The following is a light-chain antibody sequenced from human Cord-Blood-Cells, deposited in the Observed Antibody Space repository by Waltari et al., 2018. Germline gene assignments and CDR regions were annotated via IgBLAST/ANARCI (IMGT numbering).Light chain of an antibody. CDR3: CSYAGSSWV. CDR1: RSDVGSYNL. V-gene: IGLV2-23*01. Sequence: QSALTQPDSVSGSPGQSITISCPGTRSDVGSYNLVSWYQQPPGKAPKLMIYEGSKRPSGVSNRFSGSKSGNTASLTISGLQAEDEADYYCCSYAGSSWVFGGGTKLTVL. CDR2: EGS. J-gene: IGLJ3*02.